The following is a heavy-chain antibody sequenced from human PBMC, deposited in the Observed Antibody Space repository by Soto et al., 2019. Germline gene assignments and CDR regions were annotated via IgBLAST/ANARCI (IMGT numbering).Heavy chain of an antibody. J-gene: IGHJ4*01. D-gene: IGHD4-17*01. CDR1: RYRFTNYW. V-gene: IGHV5-51*01. CDR2: IYPDDSDI. CDR3: ARSAKGVTTPHFVY. Sequence: PGESLKISCKGSRYRFTNYWIGWVRQMPGKGLEWMGIIYPDDSDIRYSPSFQGQVTISVDKSISTAYLQWSSLKASDPPMYYCARSAKGVTTPHFVYWGEGTLVTV.